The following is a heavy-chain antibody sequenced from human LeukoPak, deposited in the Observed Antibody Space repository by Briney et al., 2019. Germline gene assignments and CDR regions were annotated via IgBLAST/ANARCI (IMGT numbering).Heavy chain of an antibody. D-gene: IGHD3-22*01. V-gene: IGHV4-34*01. J-gene: IGHJ4*02. CDR1: GGSFSGYY. Sequence: PSETLSLTCAVYGGSFSGYYWSWIRQPPGKGLEWIGEINHSGSTNYNPSLKSRVTMSVDTSKNQFSLKLSSVTAADTAVYYCARCSLDYYDSSGCYFDYWGQGTLVTVSS. CDR3: ARCSLDYYDSSGCYFDY. CDR2: INHSGST.